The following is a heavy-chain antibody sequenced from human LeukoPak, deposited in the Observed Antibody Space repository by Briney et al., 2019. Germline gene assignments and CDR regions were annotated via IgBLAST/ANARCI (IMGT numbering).Heavy chain of an antibody. CDR3: ARREGYDILTGYYADY. D-gene: IGHD3-9*01. CDR1: GGSFSGYY. CDR2: INHSGST. J-gene: IGHJ4*02. Sequence: SETLSLTCAVYGGSFSGYYWSWIRQPPGKGLEWIGEINHSGSTNYNPSLKSRVTISVDTSKNQFSLKLSSVTAADTAVYYCARREGYDILTGYYADYWGQGTPVTVSS. V-gene: IGHV4-34*01.